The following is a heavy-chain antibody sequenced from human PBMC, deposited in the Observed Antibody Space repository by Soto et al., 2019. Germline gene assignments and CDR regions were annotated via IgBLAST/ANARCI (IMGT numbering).Heavy chain of an antibody. V-gene: IGHV4-39*02. CDR3: AREGGRYCTGGSCQVDY. Sequence: QLQLQESGPGLVKPSETLSLTCTVSGGSISSSSYYWGWIRQPPGKGLEWIGSIDYSGNTYYTPSLQSRLPISVYTSKEQFSLKLSSVTAADTVVYYCAREGGRYCTGGSCQVDYWGQGALVSVSS. J-gene: IGHJ4*02. CDR1: GGSISSSSYY. D-gene: IGHD2-15*01. CDR2: IDYSGNT.